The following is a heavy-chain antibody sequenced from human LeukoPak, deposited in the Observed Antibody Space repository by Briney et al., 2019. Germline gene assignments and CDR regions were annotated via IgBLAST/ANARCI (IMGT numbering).Heavy chain of an antibody. CDR1: GYTLTELS. V-gene: IGHV1-24*01. J-gene: IGHJ4*02. Sequence: GASVKVSCKVSGYTLTELSMHWVRQAPGKGLEWMGGFDPEDGETIYAQKFQGRVTMTEDTSTDTAYMELSSLRSEDTAVYYCATYSIVYGGYSFDYWGQGTLVTVSS. CDR3: ATYSIVYGGYSFDY. CDR2: FDPEDGET. D-gene: IGHD5-12*01.